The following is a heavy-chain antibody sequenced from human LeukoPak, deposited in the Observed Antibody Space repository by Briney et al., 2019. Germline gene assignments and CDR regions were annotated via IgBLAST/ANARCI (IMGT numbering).Heavy chain of an antibody. D-gene: IGHD3-10*01. J-gene: IGHJ4*02. CDR3: TGYYGSGSYSGDY. CDR2: IRSKAYGGTT. Sequence: GGSLRLSCTASGFTFGDYAMSWVRQAPGKGLEWVGFIRSKAYGGTTEYAASVKGRFTISRDDSKSIAYLQMNSLKTEDTAVYYCTGYYGSGSYSGDYWGQGTLVTVSS. V-gene: IGHV3-49*04. CDR1: GFTFGDYA.